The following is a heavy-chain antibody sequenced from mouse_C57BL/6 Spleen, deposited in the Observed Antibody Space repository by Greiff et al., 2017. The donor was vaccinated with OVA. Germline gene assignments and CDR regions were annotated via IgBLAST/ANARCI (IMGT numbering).Heavy chain of an antibody. CDR3: AAITTVVEDYFDY. V-gene: IGHV1-69*01. CDR1: GYTFTSYW. CDR2: IDPSDSYT. D-gene: IGHD1-1*01. J-gene: IGHJ2*01. Sequence: VQLQQPGAELVMPGASVKLSCKASGYTFTSYWMHWVKQRPGQGLEWIGEIDPSDSYTNYNQKFKGKSTLTVDKSSSTAYMQLSSLTSEDSAVYYCAAITTVVEDYFDYWGQGTTLTVSS.